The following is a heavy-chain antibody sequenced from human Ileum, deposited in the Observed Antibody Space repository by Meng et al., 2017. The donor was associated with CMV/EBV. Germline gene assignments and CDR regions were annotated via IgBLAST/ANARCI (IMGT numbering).Heavy chain of an antibody. Sequence: SGYTFTTTFMHWVRQAPGQGLEWMGLINPFGSFTLYAQKFQSRVTMTRDTSTTTDYMELSSLRSDDTAVYYCARDQSQNDNTWWLDTWGQGTLVTVSS. V-gene: IGHV1-46*01. CDR3: ARDQSQNDNTWWLDT. D-gene: IGHD1-1*01. CDR1: GYTFTTTF. CDR2: INPFGSFT. J-gene: IGHJ5*02.